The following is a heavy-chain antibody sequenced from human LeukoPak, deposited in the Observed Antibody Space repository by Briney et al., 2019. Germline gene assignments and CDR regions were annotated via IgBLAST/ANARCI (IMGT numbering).Heavy chain of an antibody. CDR1: GGSISTGDYY. CDR3: DRDPVYGSGTF. D-gene: IGHD3-10*01. Sequence: PSETPSLTCTVAGGSISTGDYYWSWMRQPPGKGLAWIGYIYYSGTTYYNPSLKGEISFPMKTSKNQFSLNLRSVTAADTAVYYCDRDPVYGSGTFWGQGTLVTVCS. CDR2: IYYSGTT. V-gene: IGHV4-30-4*01. J-gene: IGHJ4*02.